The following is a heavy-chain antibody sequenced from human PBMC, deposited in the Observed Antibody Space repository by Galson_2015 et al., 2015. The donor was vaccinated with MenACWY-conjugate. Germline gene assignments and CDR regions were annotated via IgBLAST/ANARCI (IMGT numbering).Heavy chain of an antibody. D-gene: IGHD2/OR15-2a*01. CDR2: IYDSGTT. J-gene: IGHJ4*02. Sequence: DTLSLTCTVSGGSASSSGYYWTWIRQPPGKGLEWIGLIYDSGTTKYNPSLKGRVTISLDTSKNQVSLKLSSMTAADTAVYYCAREFSYWGQGTLVTVSS. CDR3: AREFSY. V-gene: IGHV4-61*08. CDR1: GGSASSSGYY.